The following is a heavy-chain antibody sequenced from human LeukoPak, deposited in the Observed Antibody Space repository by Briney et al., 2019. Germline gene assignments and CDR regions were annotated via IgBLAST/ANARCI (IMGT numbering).Heavy chain of an antibody. V-gene: IGHV3-20*04. D-gene: IGHD6-13*01. CDR3: ARDLIIAAAGSGGAGDY. Sequence: GGSLRLSCAASGFTLSSYWMHWVRQAPGKGLEWVSGINWNGGSTGYADSVKGRFTISRDNAKNSLYLQMNSLRAEDTALYYCARDLIIAAAGSGGAGDYWGQGTLVTVSS. J-gene: IGHJ4*02. CDR2: INWNGGST. CDR1: GFTLSSYW.